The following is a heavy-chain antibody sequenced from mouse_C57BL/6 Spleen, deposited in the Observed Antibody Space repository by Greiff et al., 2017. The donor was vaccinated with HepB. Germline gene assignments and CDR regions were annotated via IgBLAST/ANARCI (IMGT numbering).Heavy chain of an antibody. CDR3: ARSGGSQAWFAY. D-gene: IGHD1-1*01. CDR1: GYTFTSYW. CDR2: IDPSDSET. J-gene: IGHJ3*01. V-gene: IGHV1-52*01. Sequence: VQLQQPGAELVRPGSSVKLSCKASGYTFTSYWMHWVKQRPIQGLEWIGNIDPSDSETHYNQKFKDKATLTVDKSSSTAYMQLSSLTSEDSAVYYCARSGGSQAWFAYWGQGTLVTVSA.